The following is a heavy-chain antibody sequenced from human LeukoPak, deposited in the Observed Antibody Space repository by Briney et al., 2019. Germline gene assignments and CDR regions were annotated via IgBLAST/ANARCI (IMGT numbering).Heavy chain of an antibody. CDR1: GYTFTSYY. CDR3: ARDLLVSAHSDLFDY. J-gene: IGHJ4*02. V-gene: IGHV1-46*01. Sequence: ASVKVSCKASGYTFTSYYMHWVRQAPGQGLEWMGIINPSGGSTSYAQKFQGRVTMTRDTSTSTVYVELSSLRSEDTAVYYCARDLLVSAHSDLFDYWGQGTLVTVSS. D-gene: IGHD1-26*01. CDR2: INPSGGST.